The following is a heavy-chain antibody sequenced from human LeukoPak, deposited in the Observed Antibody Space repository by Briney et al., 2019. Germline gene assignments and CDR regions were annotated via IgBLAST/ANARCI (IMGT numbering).Heavy chain of an antibody. D-gene: IGHD6-19*01. CDR3: ARGSSGWYFDY. V-gene: IGHV3-7*01. CDR1: GFTFSSYW. CDR2: IKQDGSEK. J-gene: IGHJ4*02. Sequence: PGGSLRLSCAASGFTFSSYWMSWVRQAPGKGLEWVANIKQDGSEKYYVDSVKGQFTISRDNAKNSLYLQMNSLRAEDTAVYYCARGSSGWYFDYWGQGTLVTVSS.